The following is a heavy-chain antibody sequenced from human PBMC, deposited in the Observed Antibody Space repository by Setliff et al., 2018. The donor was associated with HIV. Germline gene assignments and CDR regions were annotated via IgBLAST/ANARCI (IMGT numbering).Heavy chain of an antibody. CDR2: IYTSGST. Sequence: SETLSLTCTVSGGSISSYYWSWIRQPPGKGLEWIGYIYTSGSTNYNPSLKSRVTISVDTSKNQFSLKLNSVTAADTAVYYCASTSGIVGAARVFDIWGQGTMVSISS. V-gene: IGHV4-4*09. D-gene: IGHD1-26*01. J-gene: IGHJ3*02. CDR3: ASTSGIVGAARVFDI. CDR1: GGSISSYY.